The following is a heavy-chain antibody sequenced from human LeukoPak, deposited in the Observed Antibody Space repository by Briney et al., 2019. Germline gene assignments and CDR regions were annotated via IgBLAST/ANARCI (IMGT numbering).Heavy chain of an antibody. V-gene: IGHV3-48*03. CDR1: GFTFSSYE. J-gene: IGHJ4*02. CDR3: ARDESSGYYAPRKFDY. D-gene: IGHD3-22*01. Sequence: GGSLRLSCAASGFTFSSYEMNWVRQAPGKGLEWVSYISSSGITIYYADSVKGRFTISRDNAKSSLYLQMNSLRAEDTAVYYCARDESSGYYAPRKFDYWGQGTLVTVSS. CDR2: ISSSGITI.